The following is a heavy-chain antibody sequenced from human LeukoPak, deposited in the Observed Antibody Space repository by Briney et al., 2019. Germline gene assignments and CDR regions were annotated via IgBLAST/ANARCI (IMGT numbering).Heavy chain of an antibody. Sequence: GGSLRLSCAASGFTFSSYAMHWVRQAPGKGLEWVAVISYDGSNKYYADSVKGRFTISRDNSKNTLYLQMNSLRAEATAVYYCARVGGSIAAAGPFDYWGQGTLVTVSS. CDR2: ISYDGSNK. D-gene: IGHD6-13*01. V-gene: IGHV3-30-3*01. J-gene: IGHJ4*02. CDR1: GFTFSSYA. CDR3: ARVGGSIAAAGPFDY.